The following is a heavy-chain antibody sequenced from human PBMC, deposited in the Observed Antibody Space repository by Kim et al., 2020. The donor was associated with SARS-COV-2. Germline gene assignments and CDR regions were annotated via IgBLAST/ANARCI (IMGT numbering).Heavy chain of an antibody. CDR3: ARVRGGIYRAAEPSNWFDP. CDR2: ISSSSSYT. J-gene: IGHJ5*02. D-gene: IGHD6-13*01. CDR1: GFTFSDYY. V-gene: IGHV3-11*05. Sequence: GGSLRLSCAASGFTFSDYYMSWSRQAPGKGLEWVSYISSSSSYTNYADSVKGRFTISRDNAKNSLYLQMNSLRAEDTAVYYGARVRGGIYRAAEPSNWFDPWGQGPLVTVSS.